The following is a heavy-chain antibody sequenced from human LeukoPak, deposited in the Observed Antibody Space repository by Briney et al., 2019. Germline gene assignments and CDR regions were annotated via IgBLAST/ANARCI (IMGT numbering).Heavy chain of an antibody. CDR1: GYTFISYG. Sequence: GASVKVSCRASGYTFISYGISWVRQAPGQGLEWMGWISTYNGNTNYVQKLQGRVTMTTDTSTSTAYMELRSLRSEDTAVYYCAREPNYYDSSGYYSNWFDPWGQGTLVTVSS. D-gene: IGHD3-22*01. CDR3: AREPNYYDSSGYYSNWFDP. J-gene: IGHJ5*02. CDR2: ISTYNGNT. V-gene: IGHV1-18*01.